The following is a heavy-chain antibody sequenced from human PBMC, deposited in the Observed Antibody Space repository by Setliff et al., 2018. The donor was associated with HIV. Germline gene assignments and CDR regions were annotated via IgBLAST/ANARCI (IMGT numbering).Heavy chain of an antibody. J-gene: IGHJ4*02. D-gene: IGHD3-22*01. CDR3: ARAVHSPSTYYYVFDC. CDR2: IHVSGTP. CDR1: GGSITSGSDY. Sequence: SETLSLTCTVSGGSITSGSDYWSWIRQPAGEGLEWIGHIHVSGTPNYNPSLKSRVTISIDTSKHQFSLKLTSVTAADTAVYYCARAVHSPSTYYYVFDCWGQGTLVTVSS. V-gene: IGHV4-61*09.